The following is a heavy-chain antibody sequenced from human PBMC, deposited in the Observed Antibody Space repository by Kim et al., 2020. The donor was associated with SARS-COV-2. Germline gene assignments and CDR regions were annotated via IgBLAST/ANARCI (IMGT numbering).Heavy chain of an antibody. Sequence: YYADSVKCRFTIPRDNSKNTLYLQMGSLRAEDMAVYYCARGAPLVDGVDYWGQGTLVTVSS. J-gene: IGHJ4*02. V-gene: IGHV3-64*02. D-gene: IGHD1-26*01. CDR3: ARGAPLVDGVDY.